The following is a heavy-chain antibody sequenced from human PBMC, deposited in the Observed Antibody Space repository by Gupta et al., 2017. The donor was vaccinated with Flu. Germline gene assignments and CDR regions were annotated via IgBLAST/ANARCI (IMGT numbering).Heavy chain of an antibody. Sequence: VQLVESGGGLVKPGGSLRLSCAASGFTSSDFYMHWISQSPGKGLEWVSYISSIGSATNHTIYYADTVKGRFTISRDNTKNSLYLQMNSLRAEDTAIYYCARDLGTQFDSWGQGTLVTVSS. CDR3: ARDLGTQFDS. CDR2: ISSIGSATNHTI. V-gene: IGHV3-11*01. D-gene: IGHD1-1*01. CDR1: GFTSSDFY. J-gene: IGHJ4*02.